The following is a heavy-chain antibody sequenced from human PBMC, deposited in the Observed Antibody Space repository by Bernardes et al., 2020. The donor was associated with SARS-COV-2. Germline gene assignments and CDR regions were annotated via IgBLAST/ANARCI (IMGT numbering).Heavy chain of an antibody. Sequence: SETLSLTCTVSGGSMDNFYWSWIRQPPGKGLEWIGYIYHTGSTKYNSSLKSRVTMSVDTSKNQFSLELNSVTAADTAVYYCARGTLGPTATLTLPPIIDYWGQGTLVTVSS. CDR1: GGSMDNFY. J-gene: IGHJ4*02. V-gene: IGHV4-59*01. CDR3: ARGTLGPTATLTLPPIIDY. D-gene: IGHD1-26*01. CDR2: IYHTGST.